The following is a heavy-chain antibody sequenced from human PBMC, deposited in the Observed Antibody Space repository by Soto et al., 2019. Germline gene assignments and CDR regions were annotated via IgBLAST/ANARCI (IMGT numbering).Heavy chain of an antibody. CDR1: VFTFDDYS. Sequence: PVGSLRLSCAASVFTFDDYSIHLFLQAPVKCLEWVSFISWNGATMGYADSVKGRFTISRDDAKNSLYLQMNNLRAEDTALYYCANALEGHYYYGMEVWGKAHTATVSS. J-gene: IGHJ6*04. CDR3: ANALEGHYYYGMEV. CDR2: ISWNGATM. V-gene: IGHV3-9*01.